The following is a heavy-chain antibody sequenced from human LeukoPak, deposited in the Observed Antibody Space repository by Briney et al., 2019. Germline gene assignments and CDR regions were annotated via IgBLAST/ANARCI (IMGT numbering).Heavy chain of an antibody. J-gene: IGHJ6*02. CDR2: ISAYNGNT. D-gene: IGHD2-15*01. CDR3: ARDLGRWWDIVVVVENYYYGMDV. V-gene: IGHV1-18*01. CDR1: GYTFTSYG. Sequence: ASVKVSCKASGYTFTSYGISWVRQAPGQGLEWMGWISAYNGNTNYAQKLQGRVTMTTNTSTSKAYMELRSLRSDDTAVYYCARDLGRWWDIVVVVENYYYGMDVWGQGTTVTVSS.